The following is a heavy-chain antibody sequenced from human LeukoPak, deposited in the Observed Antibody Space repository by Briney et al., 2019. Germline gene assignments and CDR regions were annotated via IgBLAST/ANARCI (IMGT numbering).Heavy chain of an antibody. CDR2: MNPNSGNT. V-gene: IGHV1-8*03. D-gene: IGHD3-22*01. CDR3: ARNRVDYYDSSGYYGGFDY. Sequence: ASVKVSCKASGYTFTSYDINWVRQATGQGLEWMGWMNPNSGNTDCAQKFQGRVTITRNTSISTAYMELSSLRSEDTAVYYCARNRVDYYDSSGYYGGFDYWGQGTLVTVSS. J-gene: IGHJ4*02. CDR1: GYTFTSYD.